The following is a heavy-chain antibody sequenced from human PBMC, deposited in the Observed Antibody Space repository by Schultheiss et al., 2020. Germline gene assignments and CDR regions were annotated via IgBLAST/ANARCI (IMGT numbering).Heavy chain of an antibody. V-gene: IGHV4-38-2*01. Sequence: SETLSLTCAVSGYSISSGYYWSWIRQPPGKGLEWIGYIYYSGSTYYNPSLKSRVTISVDTSKNQFSLKLSSVTAADTAVYYCARRPRDYCSSNTCYYFGFDYWGQGTLVTVSS. CDR2: IYYSGST. J-gene: IGHJ4*02. CDR3: ARRPRDYCSSNTCYYFGFDY. D-gene: IGHD2-2*01. CDR1: GYSISSGYY.